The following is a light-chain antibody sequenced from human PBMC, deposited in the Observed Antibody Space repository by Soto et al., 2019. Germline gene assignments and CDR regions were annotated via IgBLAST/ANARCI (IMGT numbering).Light chain of an antibody. Sequence: EIVMTQSPATLSVSPGERATLSCRASQTVGSNLAWYQQKPGQAPSLLIFGASTRATGIPARFIGSGSGTEFTLTISSLQSEDFAVYYCQQYNNWPPWTFGQGTKVEIK. CDR1: QTVGSN. CDR3: QQYNNWPPWT. V-gene: IGKV3-15*01. J-gene: IGKJ1*01. CDR2: GAS.